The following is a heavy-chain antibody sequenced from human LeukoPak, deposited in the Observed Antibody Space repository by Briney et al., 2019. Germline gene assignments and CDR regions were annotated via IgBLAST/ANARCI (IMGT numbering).Heavy chain of an antibody. CDR2: VNPNSGGT. CDR3: ARVDLEDEYFQH. CDR1: GYTFTRYY. Sequence: APVKASCKASGYTFTRYYMHWGRQAPGQGLEWGGWVNPNSGGTNYAQKFQGRVTTTRDTSISTAYMELSRLRSDDKSVYYCARVDLEDEYFQHWGQGTLVTVSS. V-gene: IGHV1-2*02. D-gene: IGHD3-3*01. J-gene: IGHJ1*01.